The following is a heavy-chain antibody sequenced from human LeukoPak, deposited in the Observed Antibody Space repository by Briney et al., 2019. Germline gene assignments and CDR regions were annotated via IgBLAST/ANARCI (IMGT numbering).Heavy chain of an antibody. CDR2: IYYSGST. CDR1: GGSISRGGYY. J-gene: IGHJ3*02. D-gene: IGHD4-17*01. CDR3: ARETYGDYVRAFDI. V-gene: IGHV4-31*03. Sequence: PAQTLSLTCTVSGGSISRGGYYWTWIRQHPGKGLEWIGYIYYSGSTYYNPSLKSRVTISVDTSKNQFSLKLSSVTAADTAVYYCARETYGDYVRAFDIWGQGTMVTVSS.